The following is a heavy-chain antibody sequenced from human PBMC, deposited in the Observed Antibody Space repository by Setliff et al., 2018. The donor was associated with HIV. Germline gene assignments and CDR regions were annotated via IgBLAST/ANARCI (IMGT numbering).Heavy chain of an antibody. Sequence: QPGGSLRLSCAASGFTFSSYWMHWVRQAPGKGLVWVFGMNTDGSSTRYADSVKGRFTISRDNAKNMLYLQMNSLSADDTAVYYCVRGSGYYYLDNWGQGALVTVSS. CDR1: GFTFSSYW. CDR3: VRGSGYYYLDN. V-gene: IGHV3-74*01. J-gene: IGHJ4*02. CDR2: MNTDGSST. D-gene: IGHD3-22*01.